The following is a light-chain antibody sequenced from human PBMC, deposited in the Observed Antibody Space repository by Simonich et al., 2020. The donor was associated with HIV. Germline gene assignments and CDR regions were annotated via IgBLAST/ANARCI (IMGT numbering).Light chain of an antibody. J-gene: IGKJ1*01. CDR3: QQFFSTPWT. CDR1: QGISSA. Sequence: AIQLTQSPSSLSASVGDRVTIACRASQGISSALAWYQQKPGKAPKLLIYDASSLESGVPSRFSGSGSGTDYTLTISSLQPEDFATYYCQQFFSTPWTFGQGTKVEIK. V-gene: IGKV1-13*02. CDR2: DAS.